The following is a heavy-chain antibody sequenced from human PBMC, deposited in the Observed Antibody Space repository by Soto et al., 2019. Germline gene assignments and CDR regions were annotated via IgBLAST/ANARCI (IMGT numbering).Heavy chain of an antibody. CDR1: GFTFSSYG. Sequence: GALRLSCAASGFTFSSYGMHWVRQAPGKGLEWVAVISYDGSNKYYADSVKGRFTISRDNSKNTLYLQMNSLRAEDTAVYYCAKDTRYPRAPDYWGQGTLVTVSS. CDR3: AKDTRYPRAPDY. CDR2: ISYDGSNK. V-gene: IGHV3-30*18. J-gene: IGHJ4*02. D-gene: IGHD1-1*01.